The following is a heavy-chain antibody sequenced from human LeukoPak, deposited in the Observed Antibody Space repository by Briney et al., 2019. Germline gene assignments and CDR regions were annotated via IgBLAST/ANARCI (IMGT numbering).Heavy chain of an antibody. CDR3: ARDLYVDIVATIPDAIDI. D-gene: IGHD5-12*01. CDR1: GFTFSSYS. CDR2: ISSSSTI. Sequence: GGSLRLSCAASGFTFSSYSMNWVRQAPGKGLEWVSYISSSSTIYYADSVKGRFTISRDNAKNSLYLQMNSLRAEDTAVYYCARDLYVDIVATIPDAIDIWGQGTMVTVSS. J-gene: IGHJ3*02. V-gene: IGHV3-48*01.